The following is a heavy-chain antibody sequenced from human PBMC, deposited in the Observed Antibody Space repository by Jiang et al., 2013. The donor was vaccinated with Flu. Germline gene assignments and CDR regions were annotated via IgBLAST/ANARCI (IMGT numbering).Heavy chain of an antibody. CDR3: AHRRDSQMVRGVQID. V-gene: IGHV2-5*02. D-gene: IGHD3-10*01. CDR1: GFSLRSNGVG. Sequence: KPTQTLTLTCTFSGFSLRSNGVGVGWIRQPPGKALEWLALIYWDDDKRYSPSLKSRLTITKDTSKNXVVLTMTNMDPVDTATYYCAHRRDSQMVRGVQIDWGQGTLVTVSS. J-gene: IGHJ4*02. CDR2: IYWDDDK.